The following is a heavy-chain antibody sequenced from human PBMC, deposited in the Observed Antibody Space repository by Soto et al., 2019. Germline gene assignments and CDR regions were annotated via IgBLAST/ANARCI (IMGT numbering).Heavy chain of an antibody. J-gene: IGHJ4*02. V-gene: IGHV2-5*02. CDR1: GFSLSSTRMA. D-gene: IGHD6-19*01. CDR2: IYWDDDK. Sequence: QITLKESGPTLVKPTQTLTLTCTFSGFSLSSTRMAVGWIRQPPGKALEWLALIYWDDDKRYSPFLKSRLTVTKDTSKNQVVRTTSNMDPVDTARYYCAHIVVAGLGYYFVYWGQGTLVTVSS. CDR3: AHIVVAGLGYYFVY.